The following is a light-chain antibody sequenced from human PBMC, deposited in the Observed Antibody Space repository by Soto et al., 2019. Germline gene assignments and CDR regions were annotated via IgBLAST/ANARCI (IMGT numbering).Light chain of an antibody. CDR2: EVS. CDR3: SSYTRSITLWMV. J-gene: IGLJ2*01. Sequence: HSALTQPASVSGSTGQSITISCTGTSSDFGGYNYFSWYQQHPGKAPKLIIYEVSNQPAGVSNRFSGTKSGNTASLTISGLQASDEADYYCSSYTRSITLWMVFGGGTKLTVL. CDR1: SSDFGGYNY. V-gene: IGLV2-14*01.